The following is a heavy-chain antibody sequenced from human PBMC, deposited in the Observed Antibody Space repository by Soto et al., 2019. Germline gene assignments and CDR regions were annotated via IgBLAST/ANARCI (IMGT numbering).Heavy chain of an antibody. CDR1: GFTFKNYG. J-gene: IGHJ4*02. CDR2: ILYDGSYK. V-gene: IGHV3-30*18. D-gene: IGHD3-22*01. Sequence: VQLVESGGGVVQPGRSLRLSCAVSGFTFKNYGMHWVRQAPGKGLEWVAVILYDGSYKYYADSVQGRFTISRDNSKNTLYLQMNSLRAEDTAVYYCAKDAYYYDSGGDFEGGYFDYWGQGTLVTVSS. CDR3: AKDAYYYDSGGDFEGGYFDY.